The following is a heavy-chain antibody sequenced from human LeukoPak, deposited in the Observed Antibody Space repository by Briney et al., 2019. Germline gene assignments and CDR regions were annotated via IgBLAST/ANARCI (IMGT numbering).Heavy chain of an antibody. CDR3: ARDSPHSSIGAFDI. J-gene: IGHJ3*02. D-gene: IGHD6-13*01. Sequence: PGGSLRLSCAASGFTFSTYAMTWVRQAPGQGLEWVSSISGSGSSTYYADSVKGRFTISRDNSKNSLYLQMNSLRAEDTAVYYCARDSPHSSIGAFDIWGQGTMVTVSS. CDR2: ISGSGSST. V-gene: IGHV3-23*01. CDR1: GFTFSTYA.